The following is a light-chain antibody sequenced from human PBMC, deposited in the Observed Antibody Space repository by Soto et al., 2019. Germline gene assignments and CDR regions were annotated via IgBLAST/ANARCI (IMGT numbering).Light chain of an antibody. CDR1: QSVSSY. CDR3: QQGSNWPLT. V-gene: IGKV3-11*01. CDR2: DAS. J-gene: IGKJ4*01. Sequence: EIVLTQSPATLSSSPGERATLSCRASQSVSSYLAWYQQKPGQAPRLLIYDASNRATGIPARFTGSGSGTDFTLTLSSLEPEDFAVYCCQQGSNWPLTFGGGTKVEIK.